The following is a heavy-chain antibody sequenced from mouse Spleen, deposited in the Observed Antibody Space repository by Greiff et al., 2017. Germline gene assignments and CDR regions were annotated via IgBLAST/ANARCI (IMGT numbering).Heavy chain of an antibody. CDR2: INPSSGYT. V-gene: IGHV1-4*01. Sequence: VKLVESGAELARPGASVKMSCKASGYTFTSYTMHWVKQRPGQGLEWIGYINPSSGYTKYNQKFKDKATLTADKSSSTAYMQLSSLTSEDSAVYYCARMNYGSSFYYAMDYWGQGTSVTVSS. CDR1: GYTFTSYT. CDR3: ARMNYGSSFYYAMDY. D-gene: IGHD1-1*01. J-gene: IGHJ4*01.